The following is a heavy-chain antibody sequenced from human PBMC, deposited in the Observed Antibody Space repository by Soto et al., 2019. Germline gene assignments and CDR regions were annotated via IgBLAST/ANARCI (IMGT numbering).Heavy chain of an antibody. V-gene: IGHV1-46*01. Sequence: GASVKVSCKASGYTFTSYYMHWVRQAPGQGLEWMGIINPSGGSTSYAQKFQGRVTMTRDTSTSTVYMELSSLRSEDTAVYYCARGYYDSSGQAPFFDYWGQGTLVTVSS. J-gene: IGHJ4*02. D-gene: IGHD3-22*01. CDR2: INPSGGST. CDR1: GYTFTSYY. CDR3: ARGYYDSSGQAPFFDY.